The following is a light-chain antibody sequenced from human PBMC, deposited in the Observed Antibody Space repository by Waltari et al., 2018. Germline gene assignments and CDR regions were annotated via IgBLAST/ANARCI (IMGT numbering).Light chain of an antibody. J-gene: IGKJ1*01. CDR1: QAIRRW. CDR2: DAS. Sequence: DILLTQSPSTLSASVGDRVTITCRASQAIRRWLAWYQQKPGKAPNLLIFDASSLASGVPSRFSGSGSGTDFTLTISSLQPDDFATYYCQQYNSYSPWTFGPGTKVEIK. V-gene: IGKV1-5*01. CDR3: QQYNSYSPWT.